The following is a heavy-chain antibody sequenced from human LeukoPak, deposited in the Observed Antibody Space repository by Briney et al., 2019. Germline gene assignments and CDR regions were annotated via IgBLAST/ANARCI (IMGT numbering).Heavy chain of an antibody. V-gene: IGHV1-2*02. CDR2: INLNSGGT. J-gene: IGHJ5*02. Sequence: GASVKVSCKASGYTFTGYYMHWVRQAPGQGLEWMGWINLNSGGTNYAQKFQGRVTMTRDTSISTAYMELSSLRAEDTAVYYCAKMSAAGLYNWFDPWGQGTLVTVSS. D-gene: IGHD6-13*01. CDR1: GYTFTGYY. CDR3: AKMSAAGLYNWFDP.